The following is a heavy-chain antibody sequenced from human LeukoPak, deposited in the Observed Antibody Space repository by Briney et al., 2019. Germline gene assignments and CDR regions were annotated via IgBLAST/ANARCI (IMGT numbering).Heavy chain of an antibody. D-gene: IGHD3-22*01. Sequence: PSETLSLTCTVSGGSISSYYWGWIRQTPGKGLEWIGSIYHSGSTYYNPSLKSRVTISVDTSKKQFSLNLRSVTAADTAVYYCAGQYDSSAYYFYWGQGTLVTVSS. V-gene: IGHV4-38-2*02. CDR3: AGQYDSSAYYFY. J-gene: IGHJ4*02. CDR1: GGSISSYY. CDR2: IYHSGST.